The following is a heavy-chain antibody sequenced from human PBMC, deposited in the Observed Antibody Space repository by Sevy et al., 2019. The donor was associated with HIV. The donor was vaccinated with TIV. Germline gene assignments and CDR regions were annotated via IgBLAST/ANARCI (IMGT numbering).Heavy chain of an antibody. J-gene: IGHJ5*02. CDR2: ISGSGGST. V-gene: IGHV3-23*01. CDR3: AKPSIIEVLRGWFDP. CDR1: GFTFSSYA. Sequence: GGSLRLSCAASGFTFSSYAMSWVRQAPGKGLEWVSAISGSGGSTYYADSVKGRFTISRDNSKNTLYLQMNSLRAEDTAVYYCAKPSIIEVLRGWFDPWGQGTLVTVSS.